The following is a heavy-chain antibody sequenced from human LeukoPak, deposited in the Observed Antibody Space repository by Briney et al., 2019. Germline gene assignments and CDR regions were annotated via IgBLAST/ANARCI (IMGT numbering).Heavy chain of an antibody. J-gene: IGHJ6*02. CDR1: GGSISSSSYY. V-gene: IGHV4-61*01. CDR2: IYYSGST. Sequence: PSETLSLTYTVSGGSISSSSYYWGWIRQPPGKGLEWIGYIYYSGSTNYNPSLKSRVTISVDTSKNQSSLKLSSVTAADTAVYYCGRESRRYFDWSGANYYYYGMDVWGQGTTVTVSS. D-gene: IGHD3-9*01. CDR3: GRESRRYFDWSGANYYYYGMDV.